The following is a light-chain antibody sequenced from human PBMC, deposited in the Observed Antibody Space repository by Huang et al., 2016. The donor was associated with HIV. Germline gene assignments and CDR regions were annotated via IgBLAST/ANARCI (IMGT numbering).Light chain of an antibody. CDR3: HQYNNWPPT. CDR2: SAS. V-gene: IGKV3-15*01. Sequence: EIVMTQSPATLSVSPGERATISCRAGQRVNLTLAWYQQKPGQAPRLLIYSASTRATGIPARFSGSGSGTEFTLTISSLQSEDFAVYYCHQYNNWPPTFGQGTKVEIK. CDR1: QRVNLT. J-gene: IGKJ1*01.